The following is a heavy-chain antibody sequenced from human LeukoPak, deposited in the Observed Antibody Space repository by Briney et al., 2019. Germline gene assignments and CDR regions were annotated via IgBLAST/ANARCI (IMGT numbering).Heavy chain of an antibody. CDR1: GFTFSNYA. D-gene: IGHD2-15*01. Sequence: GGSLRLSCAASGFTFSNYAMTWVRQAPGKGLEWVSAISSSGGGTYYADSVKGRFTNSRDNSKNTLYLQMNSLRAEDTAVYFCAKPGMRAVVPAMSTFDYWGQGTLVTVSS. CDR3: AKPGMRAVVPAMSTFDY. J-gene: IGHJ4*02. CDR2: ISSSGGGT. V-gene: IGHV3-23*01.